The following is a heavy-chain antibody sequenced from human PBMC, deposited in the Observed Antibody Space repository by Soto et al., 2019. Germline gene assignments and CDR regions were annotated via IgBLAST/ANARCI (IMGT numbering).Heavy chain of an antibody. Sequence: EVQLVESGGGLVRPGGSLRLSCAASGFSFSSYWMHWVRQVPGKGLVWVARMNEDGGTTDYADSVKGRFTISRDNAKNTLYLQMNSLRVEDTAVYYCASDLSGRAYVCGQGTTVTVSS. J-gene: IGHJ6*02. CDR1: GFSFSSYW. CDR2: MNEDGGTT. CDR3: ASDLSGRAYV. D-gene: IGHD3-10*01. V-gene: IGHV3-74*02.